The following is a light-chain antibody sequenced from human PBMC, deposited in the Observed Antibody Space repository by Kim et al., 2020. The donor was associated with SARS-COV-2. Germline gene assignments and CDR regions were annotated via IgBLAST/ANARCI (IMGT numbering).Light chain of an antibody. CDR3: QKYGSAPKFT. Sequence: PRGRAPPSPRATLSVSTSSLSWDHQKPGHAPRLLIYGVHRRATRIPDRCSGRVSGTDFTLTISRLGTQDFAVYICQKYGSAPKFTLVAGTKVEIK. J-gene: IGKJ4*01. CDR1: LSVSTSS. CDR2: GVH. V-gene: IGKV3-20*01.